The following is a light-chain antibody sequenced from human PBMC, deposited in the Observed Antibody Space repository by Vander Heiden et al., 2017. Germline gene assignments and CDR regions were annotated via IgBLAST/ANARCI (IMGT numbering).Light chain of an antibody. J-gene: IGLJ2*01. CDR1: SSNIGNNY. Sequence: SVLTQPPSVPAPPGQPVTISCSGSSSNIGNNYVSWYQQHPGTAPKLLIYENNKRPSGIPDRFSGSKSGTSATLGITGRQTGDEADYYCGTWDSSLSAVVFGGGTKLTVL. V-gene: IGLV1-51*02. CDR3: GTWDSSLSAVV. CDR2: ENN.